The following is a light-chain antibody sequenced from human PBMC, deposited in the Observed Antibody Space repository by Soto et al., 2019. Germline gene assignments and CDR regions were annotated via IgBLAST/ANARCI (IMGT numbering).Light chain of an antibody. CDR2: WAS. CDR3: HEYYGTPPP. J-gene: IGKJ3*01. CDR1: QSVLYSSNNKDY. Sequence: VVTQFKNSLAVSLGERATITCKSSQSVLYSSNNKDYLAWYQQKPGQPPKLLIYWASTRESGVPDRFSGSGSATDFTLTIICLQPEDGAVYYCHEYYGTPPPFAPGGNADIK. V-gene: IGKV4-1*01.